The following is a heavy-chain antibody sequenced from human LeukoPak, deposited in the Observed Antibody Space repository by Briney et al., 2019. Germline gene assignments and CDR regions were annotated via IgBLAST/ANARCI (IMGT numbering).Heavy chain of an antibody. CDR2: IDEDAKTI. J-gene: IGHJ5*02. CDR3: VSDLCGGDDQ. D-gene: IGHD3-3*01. CDR1: GFTFNSYW. Sequence: GGSLRLSCAASGFTFNSYWMHWVRQAPGKGLVWVSRIDEDAKTIDYADPVKGRFTISRDNAKDTLYLQMSSLRDEDTAVYYCVSDLCGGDDQWGRGTLVTVSS. V-gene: IGHV3-74*01.